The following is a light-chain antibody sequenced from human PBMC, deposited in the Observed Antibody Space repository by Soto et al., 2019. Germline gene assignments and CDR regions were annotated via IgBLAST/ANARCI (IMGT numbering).Light chain of an antibody. CDR2: DVS. Sequence: QSALTQPRSVSGSPGQSVTISCTGTSSDVGGYNYVSWYQQHPGKAPKLMIYDVSKRPSGVPDRFSGSKSGNTASLTISGLQAAYEADYYCCSYAGSYTGVFGGGTKLTVL. J-gene: IGLJ2*01. V-gene: IGLV2-11*01. CDR1: SSDVGGYNY. CDR3: CSYAGSYTGV.